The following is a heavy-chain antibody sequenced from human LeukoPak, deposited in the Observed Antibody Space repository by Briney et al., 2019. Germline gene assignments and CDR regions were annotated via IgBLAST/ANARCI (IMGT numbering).Heavy chain of an antibody. CDR2: ISSSSSYI. J-gene: IGHJ6*03. Sequence: PGGSLRLSCAASGFTFSGYSMNWVRQAPGKGLEWVSSISSSSSYIYYADSVKGRFTISRDNAKNSLYLQMNSLRAEDTAVYYCASLVSGVTTSPYYYYMDVWGKGTTVTVSS. D-gene: IGHD4-11*01. V-gene: IGHV3-21*01. CDR1: GFTFSGYS. CDR3: ASLVSGVTTSPYYYYMDV.